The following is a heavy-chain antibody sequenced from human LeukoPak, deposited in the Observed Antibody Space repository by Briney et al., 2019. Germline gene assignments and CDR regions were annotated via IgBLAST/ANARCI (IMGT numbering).Heavy chain of an antibody. CDR1: GFTFSSYS. V-gene: IGHV3-43*02. Sequence: GGSLRLSCAASGFTFSSYSMNWVHQAPGKGLEWVSLISGDGGSTYYADSVKGRFTISRDNSKNSLYLQMNSLRTEDTALYYCAKDRLGPLFWSGYYTTWGQGTLVTVSS. D-gene: IGHD3-3*01. CDR3: AKDRLGPLFWSGYYTT. CDR2: ISGDGGST. J-gene: IGHJ5*02.